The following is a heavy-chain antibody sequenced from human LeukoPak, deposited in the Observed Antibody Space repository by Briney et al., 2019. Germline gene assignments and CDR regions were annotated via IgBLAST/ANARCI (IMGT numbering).Heavy chain of an antibody. CDR1: GFTFDDYG. CDR2: ISGSGGST. CDR3: AKGERITGTTYYYYYYMDV. Sequence: GGSLRLSCAASGFTFDDYGMSWARQAPGKGLEWVSAISGSGGSTYYADSVKGRFTISRDNSKNTLYLQMNSLRAEDTAVYYCAKGERITGTTYYYYYYMDVWGKGTTVTVSS. J-gene: IGHJ6*03. D-gene: IGHD1-14*01. V-gene: IGHV3-23*01.